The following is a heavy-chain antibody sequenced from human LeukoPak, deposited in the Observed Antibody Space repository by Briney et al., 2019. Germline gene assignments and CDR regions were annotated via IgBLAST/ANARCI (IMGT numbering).Heavy chain of an antibody. CDR1: GFTFSGYA. Sequence: PGGSLRLSCAASGFTFSGYAMTWFRKAPGKGLEWVSAISGSGGSTYYADSVKGRFTISRDNSKNTLYLQMNSLRAEDTAVHYCAKDAGYSSGWYGYNWFDPWGQGTLVTVSS. V-gene: IGHV3-23*01. D-gene: IGHD6-19*01. J-gene: IGHJ5*02. CDR3: AKDAGYSSGWYGYNWFDP. CDR2: ISGSGGST.